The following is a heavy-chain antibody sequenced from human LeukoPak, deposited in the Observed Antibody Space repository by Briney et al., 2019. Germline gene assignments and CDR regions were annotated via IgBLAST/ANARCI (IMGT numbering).Heavy chain of an antibody. Sequence: PGRSLRLSCAASGFTFSSYAMHWVRQAPGKGLEWVAVISYDGSNKYYADSVKGRFTISRDNSKNTLYLQMNSLRAEDTAVYYCAREDPWIVPYYYYMDVWGKGTTVTVSS. CDR2: ISYDGSNK. J-gene: IGHJ6*03. CDR3: AREDPWIVPYYYYMDV. V-gene: IGHV3-30-3*01. D-gene: IGHD5-12*01. CDR1: GFTFSSYA.